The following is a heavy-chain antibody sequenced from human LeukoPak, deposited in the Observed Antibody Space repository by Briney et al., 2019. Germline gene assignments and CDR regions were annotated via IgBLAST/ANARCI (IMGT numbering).Heavy chain of an antibody. D-gene: IGHD1-26*01. J-gene: IGHJ4*02. Sequence: GGSLRLSCAASGFTFSSYEMNWVRQAPGKGLEWVSYISSSGSTIYYADSVKGRFTISRDNAKNSLYLQMNSLRAEDTAVYYCARDRSGSYYGSLDYWGQGTLVTVSS. V-gene: IGHV3-48*03. CDR1: GFTFSSYE. CDR2: ISSSGSTI. CDR3: ARDRSGSYYGSLDY.